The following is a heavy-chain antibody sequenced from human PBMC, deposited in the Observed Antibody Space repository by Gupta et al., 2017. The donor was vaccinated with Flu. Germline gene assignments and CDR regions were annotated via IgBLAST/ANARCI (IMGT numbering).Heavy chain of an antibody. Sequence: INWRRQDPGQGVEWMGYISPVVGKVKYAQKFQGRITITADTPTNTIYLELNNLRSADNALYFCAREKDFVYFSGHDAFDLWGQGTLVTVSS. CDR2: ISPVVGKV. J-gene: IGHJ3*01. CDR3: AREKDFVYFSGHDAFDL. V-gene: IGHV1-69*04. D-gene: IGHD3-16*01.